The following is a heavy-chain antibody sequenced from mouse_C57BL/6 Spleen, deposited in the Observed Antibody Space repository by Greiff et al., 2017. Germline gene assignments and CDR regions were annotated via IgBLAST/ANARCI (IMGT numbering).Heavy chain of an antibody. Sequence: EVMLVESGGGLVKPGGSLKLSCAASGFTFSDYGMHWVRQAPEKGLEWVAYISSGSSTIYYADTVKGRFTISRDNAKNTLFLQMTSLRSEDTAMYYCARTTTVVAKDWFAYWGQGTLVTVSA. CDR2: ISSGSSTI. V-gene: IGHV5-17*01. CDR3: ARTTTVVAKDWFAY. D-gene: IGHD1-1*01. J-gene: IGHJ3*01. CDR1: GFTFSDYG.